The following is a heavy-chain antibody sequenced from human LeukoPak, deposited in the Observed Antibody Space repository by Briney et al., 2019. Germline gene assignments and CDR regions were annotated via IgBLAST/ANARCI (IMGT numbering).Heavy chain of an antibody. J-gene: IGHJ4*02. V-gene: IGHV3-7*01. Sequence: GRSLRLSCAASGFTFSSYWMSWVRQAPGKGLEWVANIKQDGSEKYYVDSVKGRFTISRDNAKNSLYLQMNSLRAEDTAVYYCARESTYYDILTGYYFYYFDYWGQGTLVTVSS. CDR1: GFTFSSYW. CDR2: IKQDGSEK. CDR3: ARESTYYDILTGYYFYYFDY. D-gene: IGHD3-9*01.